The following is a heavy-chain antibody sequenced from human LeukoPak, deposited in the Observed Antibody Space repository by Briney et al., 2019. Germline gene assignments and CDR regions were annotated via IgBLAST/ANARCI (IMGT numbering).Heavy chain of an antibody. J-gene: IGHJ4*02. CDR1: GGTFSSYA. Sequence: GPSVKVSCKASGGTFSSYAISWVRQAPGQGLEWMGRIIPILGTANYAQKFQGRVTITTDESTSTAYMELSSLRSEDTAVYYCARDSRVRGVTFDYWGQGTLVTVSS. CDR2: IIPILGTA. V-gene: IGHV1-69*05. CDR3: ARDSRVRGVTFDY. D-gene: IGHD3-10*01.